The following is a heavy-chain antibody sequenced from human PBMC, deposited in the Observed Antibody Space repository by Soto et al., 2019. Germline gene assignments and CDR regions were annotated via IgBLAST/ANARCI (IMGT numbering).Heavy chain of an antibody. Sequence: QVQLQESGPGLVKPSETLSLTCSVSGDSFISADFYWSWIRQPPGKGLEWMGNIYYSGRTDYNPSIKSRLSISLDSSKSQFSLRLRSVTAAHTAVYYCARLLMSYYRFDSLGQGTLVAVSS. D-gene: IGHD3-10*01. CDR3: ARLLMSYYRFDS. V-gene: IGHV4-30-4*01. CDR2: IYYSGRT. CDR1: GDSFISADFY. J-gene: IGHJ4*02.